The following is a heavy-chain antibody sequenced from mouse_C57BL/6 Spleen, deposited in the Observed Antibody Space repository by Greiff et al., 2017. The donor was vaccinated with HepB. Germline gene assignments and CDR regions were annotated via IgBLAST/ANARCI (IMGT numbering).Heavy chain of an antibody. V-gene: IGHV1-80*01. CDR1: GYAFSSYW. CDR3: AREDSSGYLYAMGY. J-gene: IGHJ4*01. D-gene: IGHD3-2*02. CDR2: IYPGDGDT. Sequence: VQRVESGAELVKPGASVKISCKASGYAFSSYWMNWVKQRPGKGLEWIGQIYPGDGDTNYNGKFKGKATLTADKSSSTAYMQLSSLTSEDSAVYFCAREDSSGYLYAMGYWGQGTSVTVSS.